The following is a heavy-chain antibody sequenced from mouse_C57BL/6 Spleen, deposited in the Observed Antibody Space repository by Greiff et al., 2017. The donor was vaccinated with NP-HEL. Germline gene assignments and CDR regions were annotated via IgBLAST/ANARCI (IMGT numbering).Heavy chain of an antibody. D-gene: IGHD1-1*01. CDR3: VKRGDYGSSPWFAY. CDR2: IRNKANGYTT. J-gene: IGHJ3*01. Sequence: EVMLVESGGGLVQPGATLRLSCAASGFTFTDYYMSWVRQPPGKAPEWLALIRNKANGYTTEYTASVKGRFTISRDNSQNILYLQMNTLRAEDSATYYCVKRGDYGSSPWFAYWGQGTLVTVSA. V-gene: IGHV7-4*01. CDR1: GFTFTDYY.